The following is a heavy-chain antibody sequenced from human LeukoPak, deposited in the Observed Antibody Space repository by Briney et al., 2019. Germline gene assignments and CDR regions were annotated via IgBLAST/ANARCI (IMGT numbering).Heavy chain of an antibody. J-gene: IGHJ4*02. CDR3: AREATVGLFDY. CDR2: IYSGGST. CDR1: GFTVSSNY. D-gene: IGHD4-17*01. V-gene: IGHV3-53*01. Sequence: PGGSLRLSCAASGFTVSSNYMSWVRQAPGKGLEWVSVIYSGGSTYYADSVKGRFTISRDNSKNTLYLQMNSLRAEDTAVYYCAREATVGLFDYWGQGTLVTVSS.